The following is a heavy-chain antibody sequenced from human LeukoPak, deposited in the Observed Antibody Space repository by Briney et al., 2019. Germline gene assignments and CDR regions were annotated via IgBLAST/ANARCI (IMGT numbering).Heavy chain of an antibody. Sequence: VRQAPGKGLEWXSATSTSGGSAYYADSVKGRFTISRDNSKNTLYLQMDSLRADDTAVYYCARYSGSYYYPPAWDLWGQGTLVTVSS. J-gene: IGHJ4*02. CDR2: TSTSGGSA. D-gene: IGHD1-26*01. V-gene: IGHV3-23*01. CDR3: ARYSGSYYYPPAWDL.